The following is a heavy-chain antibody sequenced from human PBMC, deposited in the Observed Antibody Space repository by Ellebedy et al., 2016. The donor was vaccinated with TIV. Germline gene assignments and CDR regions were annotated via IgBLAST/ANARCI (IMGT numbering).Heavy chain of an antibody. V-gene: IGHV3-23*01. Sequence: GGSLRLSCAASGFTFSSYGMHWVRQAPGKGLEWVSAISGSGGSTYYADSVKGRFTISRDNSKNTLYLQMNSLRAEDTAVYYCAKVNGDGYEHPYYFDYWGQGTLVTVSS. CDR1: GFTFSSYG. J-gene: IGHJ4*02. CDR2: ISGSGGST. CDR3: AKVNGDGYEHPYYFDY. D-gene: IGHD5-24*01.